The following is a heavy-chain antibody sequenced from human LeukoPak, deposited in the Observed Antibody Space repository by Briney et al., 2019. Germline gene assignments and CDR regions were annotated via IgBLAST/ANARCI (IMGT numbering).Heavy chain of an antibody. CDR2: ISSSSSYI. J-gene: IGHJ6*03. CDR3: ARFPPGYYDFWSGHSEYYMDV. D-gene: IGHD3-3*01. CDR1: GFTFSSYS. Sequence: GGSLRLSCAASGFTFSSYSMNWVRQAPGKGLEWVSSISSSSSYIYYADSVKGRFTISRDNAKNPLYLQMNSLRAEDTAVYYCARFPPGYYDFWSGHSEYYMDVWGKGTTVTVSS. V-gene: IGHV3-21*01.